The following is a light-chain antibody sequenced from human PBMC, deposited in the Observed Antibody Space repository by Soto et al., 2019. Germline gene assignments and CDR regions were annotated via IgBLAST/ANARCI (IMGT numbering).Light chain of an antibody. Sequence: SAVRHPATVFRSRGSPNHYYCTGTSSDVGGYNSVSWYQVHPGKAPKLILYDVGDRPSGVSYRFSGSKSGNTASLTISGLQAXDEADYFCSSFTSSMTYVFGSGTKATVL. CDR2: DVG. CDR1: SSDVGGYNS. CDR3: SSFTSSMTYV. V-gene: IGLV2-14*03. J-gene: IGLJ1*01.